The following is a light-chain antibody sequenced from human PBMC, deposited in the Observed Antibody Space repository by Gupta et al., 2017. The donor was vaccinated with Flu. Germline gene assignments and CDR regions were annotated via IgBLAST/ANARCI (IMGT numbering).Light chain of an antibody. V-gene: IGKV3-20*01. CDR2: GAS. J-gene: IGKJ2*01. CDR3: QQEGTSPRT. CDR1: QSVSSSY. Sequence: EIVLTQSPGTLSLSPGERATLSCRASQSVSSSYIAWYQQKPGQAPRFLIYGASSRATGLPDRFSGSASGTEFSLTISIRDPEDFAVYYCQQEGTSPRTFGQGTKVEIK.